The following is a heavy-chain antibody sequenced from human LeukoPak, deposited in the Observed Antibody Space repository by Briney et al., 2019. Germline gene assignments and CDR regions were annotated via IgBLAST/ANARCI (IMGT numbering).Heavy chain of an antibody. CDR2: ISSSSSTI. J-gene: IGHJ6*02. CDR1: GFTFSGSA. CDR3: ARGLLWFGEFRTSNGMDV. V-gene: IGHV3-48*02. Sequence: PGGSLRLSCAASGFTFSGSAIHWVRQAPGKGLEWVSYISSSSSTIYYADSVKGRFTISRDNAKNSLYLQMNSLRDEDTAVYYCARGLLWFGEFRTSNGMDVWGQGTTVTVSS. D-gene: IGHD3-10*01.